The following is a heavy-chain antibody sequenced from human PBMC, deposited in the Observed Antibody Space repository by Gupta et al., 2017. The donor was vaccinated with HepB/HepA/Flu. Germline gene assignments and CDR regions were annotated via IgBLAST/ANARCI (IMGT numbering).Heavy chain of an antibody. CDR3: TNGRVETTPPYY. D-gene: IGHD1-26*01. V-gene: IGHV3-73*02. J-gene: IGHJ4*02. CDR1: GFTFSGSA. CDR2: SRIKAENYAT. Sequence: EVQLVESGGGLVQPGGSLKLSCVTSGFTFSGSAVNWVRQASGKGLEWVGKSRIKAENYATVYTASVKGRFTISRDDSKNTAYLQMNSLKIDDTAVYYCTNGRVETTPPYYWGQGTLVTVSS.